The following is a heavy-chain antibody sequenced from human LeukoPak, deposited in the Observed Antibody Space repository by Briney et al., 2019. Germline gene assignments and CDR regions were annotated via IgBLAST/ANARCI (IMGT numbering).Heavy chain of an antibody. Sequence: GGSLRLSCAASGFTFSNAWMSWVRQAPGKGLEWVSSISSSSSYIYYADSVKGRFTISRDNAKNSLYLQMNSLRAEDMAVYYCARDADSSGWHDAFDIWGQGTMVTVSS. CDR1: GFTFSNAW. D-gene: IGHD6-19*01. V-gene: IGHV3-21*01. CDR3: ARDADSSGWHDAFDI. J-gene: IGHJ3*02. CDR2: ISSSSSYI.